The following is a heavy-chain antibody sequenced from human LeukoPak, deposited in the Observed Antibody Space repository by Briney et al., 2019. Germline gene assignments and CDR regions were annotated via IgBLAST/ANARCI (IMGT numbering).Heavy chain of an antibody. V-gene: IGHV1-2*02. CDR3: ARGPATGDFDY. Sequence: GASVRVSCKASGYTFTAIYIHWVRQTPGQGLEWVGWINPNSGGTNFAQKFQDRVTMTRDTSISTAYMELSRLGSDDTAVYYCARGPATGDFDYWGQGTLVTVSS. D-gene: IGHD7-27*01. CDR1: GYTFTAIY. J-gene: IGHJ4*02. CDR2: INPNSGGT.